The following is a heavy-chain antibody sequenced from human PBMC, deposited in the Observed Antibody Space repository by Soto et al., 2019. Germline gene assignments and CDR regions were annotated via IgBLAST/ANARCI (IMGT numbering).Heavy chain of an antibody. CDR2: IYYRGCT. CDR3: AGEGGGEGLPWWFDP. V-gene: IGHV4-31*03. D-gene: IGHD2-15*01. J-gene: IGHJ5*02. Sequence: QVQLPESGPGLVKPSQTLSLTCTVSGGSISSGGYYWRWLRQHPGKGLEWIGYIYYRGCTYDNPSHKSRVTRSVDTAKNQSARKRSAVTAADTAGDYWAGEGGGEGLPWWFDPWGQGTLVTVSS. CDR1: GGSISSGGYY.